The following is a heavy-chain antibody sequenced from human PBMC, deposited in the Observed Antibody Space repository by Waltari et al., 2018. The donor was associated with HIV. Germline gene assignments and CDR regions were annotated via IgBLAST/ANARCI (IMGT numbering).Heavy chain of an antibody. CDR1: GGTFSNYA. CDR3: ARDPRKPVNLIRYLDWSSSRGSYYGMDV. CDR2: IIPIFGTP. D-gene: IGHD3-9*01. V-gene: IGHV1-69*01. Sequence: QVLLVQSGAEVKKPGSSVKVSCKASGGTFSNYAVSWVRQAPGQGLEWMGGIIPIFGTPLYAQKFQGRVTITADESTGTAYMELSSLRPGDTAVYFCARDPRKPVNLIRYLDWSSSRGSYYGMDVWGQGTTVTVSA. J-gene: IGHJ6*01.